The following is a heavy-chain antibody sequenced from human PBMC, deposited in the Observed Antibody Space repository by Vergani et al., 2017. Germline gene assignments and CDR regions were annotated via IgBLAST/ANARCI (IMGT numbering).Heavy chain of an antibody. Sequence: QVQLVQSGAEVKKPGSSVKVSCKASGGTFSSYTISWVRQAPGQGLEWMGRIIPILGIANYAQKFQGRVTITADKSTSTAYMELSSLRSEDTAVYYCAXGSSYSYYYYGMDVWGQGTTVTVSS. J-gene: IGHJ6*02. D-gene: IGHD6-13*01. CDR3: AXGSSYSYYYYGMDV. V-gene: IGHV1-69*02. CDR1: GGTFSSYT. CDR2: IIPILGIA.